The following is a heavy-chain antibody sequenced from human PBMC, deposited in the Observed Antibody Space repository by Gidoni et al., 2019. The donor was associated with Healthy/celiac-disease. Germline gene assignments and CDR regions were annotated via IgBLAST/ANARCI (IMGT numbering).Heavy chain of an antibody. V-gene: IGHV4-39*01. J-gene: IGHJ4*02. Sequence: YYNPSLKSRVTISVDTSKNQFSLKLSSVTAADTAVYYCARSLGYCSSTSCPMGYWGQGTLVTVSS. CDR3: ARSLGYCSSTSCPMGY. D-gene: IGHD2-2*01.